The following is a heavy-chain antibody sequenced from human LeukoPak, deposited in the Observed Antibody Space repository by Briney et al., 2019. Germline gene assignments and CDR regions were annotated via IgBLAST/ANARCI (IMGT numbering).Heavy chain of an antibody. CDR1: GFSVSSNY. V-gene: IGHV3-53*01. CDR2: IHSSGST. CDR3: AGSLFFDH. D-gene: IGHD2-21*01. J-gene: IGHJ4*02. Sequence: GGSLRLSCAASGFSVSSNYMNWVRQTPGKGLEWVSIIHSSGSTFYADSVKGRFTVSRDDSKNTVYLQMNSLRAEDTAVYYCAGSLFFDHWGQGTLVTVSS.